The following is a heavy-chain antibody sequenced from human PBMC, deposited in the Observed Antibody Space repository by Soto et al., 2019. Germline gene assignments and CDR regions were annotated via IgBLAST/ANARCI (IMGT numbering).Heavy chain of an antibody. CDR1: GFTFSSYG. Sequence: QVQLVESGGGVVQPGRSLRLSCAASGFTFSSYGMHWVRQAPGKGLEWVAVISYDGSNKYYADSVKGRFTISRDNSKNTLYLQMNSLRAEDTAVYYCAKALTGAARANYYYYYCMDVWGQGTTVTVSS. CDR3: AKALTGAARANYYYYYCMDV. J-gene: IGHJ6*02. CDR2: ISYDGSNK. V-gene: IGHV3-30*18. D-gene: IGHD6-6*01.